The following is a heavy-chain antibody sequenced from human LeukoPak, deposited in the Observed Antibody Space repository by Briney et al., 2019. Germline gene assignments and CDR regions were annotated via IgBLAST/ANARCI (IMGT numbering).Heavy chain of an antibody. Sequence: PGESLKISCKGSGYSFTSYWIGWVRQMPGKGLEWMGIIYPGDSDTRYSPSFQGQVTISADKSISTAYLQWSSLKASDTAMYYCARIGYCSSTSCYRYYYYMDVWGKGTTVTVSS. J-gene: IGHJ6*03. CDR3: ARIGYCSSTSCYRYYYYMDV. CDR2: IYPGDSDT. V-gene: IGHV5-51*03. CDR1: GYSFTSYW. D-gene: IGHD2-2*02.